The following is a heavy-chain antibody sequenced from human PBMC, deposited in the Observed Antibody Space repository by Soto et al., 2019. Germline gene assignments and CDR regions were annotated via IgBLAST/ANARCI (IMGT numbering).Heavy chain of an antibody. D-gene: IGHD3-22*01. CDR1: GGTFSKYA. J-gene: IGHJ6*02. CDR3: ERPLRDRNYYYGMAV. Sequence: QVQLVQSGAEMQQPGASVRVSCKASGGTFSKYAFSWVRQAPGQGLEWLGGTIPMFGTPNYAQKFQGRVAIPADESTATVYMELSSLRSGDTAGYFCERPLRDRNYYYGMAVWGQGTTVTVSS. V-gene: IGHV1-69*01. CDR2: TIPMFGTP.